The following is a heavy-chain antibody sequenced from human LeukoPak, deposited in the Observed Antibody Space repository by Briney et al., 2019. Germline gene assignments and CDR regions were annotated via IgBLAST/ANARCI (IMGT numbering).Heavy chain of an antibody. CDR1: GGSISSYY. Sequence: SETLSLTCTVSGGSISSYYWSWIRQPPGKGLEWIGYIYYSGSTNYNPSPKSRVTISVDTSKNQFSLKLSSVTAADTAVYYCARRGTSSWYKDDAFDIWGQGTMVTVSS. V-gene: IGHV4-59*08. J-gene: IGHJ3*02. D-gene: IGHD6-13*01. CDR3: ARRGTSSWYKDDAFDI. CDR2: IYYSGST.